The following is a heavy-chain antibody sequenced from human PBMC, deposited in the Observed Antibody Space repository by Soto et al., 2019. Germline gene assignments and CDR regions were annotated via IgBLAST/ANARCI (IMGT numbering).Heavy chain of an antibody. CDR1: GGTFSSYA. J-gene: IGHJ6*02. D-gene: IGHD3-10*01. CDR2: IIPIFGTA. CDR3: ARDPVITMVRGVITDYYYYGMDV. V-gene: IGHV1-69*13. Sequence: ASVKVSCKASGGTFSSYAISWVRQAPGQGLEWMGGIIPIFGTANYAQKFQGRVTITADESTSTAYMELSSLRSEDTAVYYCARDPVITMVRGVITDYYYYGMDVWGQGTTVTVSS.